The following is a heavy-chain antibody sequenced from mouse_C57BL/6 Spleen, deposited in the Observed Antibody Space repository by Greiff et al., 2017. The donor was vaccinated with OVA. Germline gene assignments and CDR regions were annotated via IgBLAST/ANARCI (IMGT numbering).Heavy chain of an antibody. CDR3: ARGGYDYDGPFAY. Sequence: VQLQQPGAELVKPGASVKLSCKASGYTFTSYWMHWVKQRPGQGLEWIGMIHPNSGSTNYNEKFKSKATLTVDKSSSTAYMQLSSLTSEDSAVYYCARGGYDYDGPFAYWGQGTLVTVSA. D-gene: IGHD2-4*01. V-gene: IGHV1-64*01. J-gene: IGHJ3*01. CDR2: IHPNSGST. CDR1: GYTFTSYW.